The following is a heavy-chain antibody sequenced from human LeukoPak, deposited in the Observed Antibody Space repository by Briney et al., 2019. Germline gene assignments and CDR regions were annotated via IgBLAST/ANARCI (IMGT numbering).Heavy chain of an antibody. Sequence: PSETLSLTCAVSGGSISSSNWWSWVRQPPGQGLEWIGEIYHSGSTNYNPSLKSRVTISVDKSKNQFSLKLSSVTAADTAVYYCARTYGDDYYFDYWGQGTLVTVSS. CDR2: IYHSGST. CDR3: ARTYGDDYYFDY. J-gene: IGHJ4*02. D-gene: IGHD4-17*01. CDR1: GGSISSSNW. V-gene: IGHV4-4*02.